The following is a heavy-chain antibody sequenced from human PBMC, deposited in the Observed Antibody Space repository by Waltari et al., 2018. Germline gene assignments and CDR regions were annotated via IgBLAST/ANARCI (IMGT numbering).Heavy chain of an antibody. D-gene: IGHD4-17*01. J-gene: IGHJ4*02. Sequence: QVQLVQSGAEVKTPGASVKVSCKASGYTFSDFYMHWVRQAPGQGLEWMGFNNPNMGDTKYAQTLQGRVTMTRDMSITTAYMELSSLRSDDTAAYYCARGNPLHNGDRMIFAYWGQGALVAVSS. CDR3: ARGNPLHNGDRMIFAY. V-gene: IGHV1-2*02. CDR1: GYTFSDFY. CDR2: NNPNMGDT.